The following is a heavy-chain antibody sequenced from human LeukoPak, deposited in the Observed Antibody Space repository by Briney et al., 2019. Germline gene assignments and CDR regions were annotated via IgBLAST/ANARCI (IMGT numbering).Heavy chain of an antibody. Sequence: GGSLRLSCAASGFTFSSYAMSWVRQAPGKGLEWVSATSGSGGSTYYADSVKGRFTISRDNSKNTLYLQMNSLRAEDTAVYYCAKDNPIYVKVSNFDYWGQGTLVTVSS. J-gene: IGHJ4*02. CDR2: TSGSGGST. CDR3: AKDNPIYVKVSNFDY. D-gene: IGHD3-10*02. V-gene: IGHV3-23*01. CDR1: GFTFSSYA.